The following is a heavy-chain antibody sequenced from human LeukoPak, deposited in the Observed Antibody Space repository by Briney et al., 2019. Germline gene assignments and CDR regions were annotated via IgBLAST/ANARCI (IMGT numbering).Heavy chain of an antibody. D-gene: IGHD2-2*01. CDR2: ISSSGSTI. J-gene: IGHJ4*02. CDR3: AREVPPVAKYYFDY. Sequence: QPGGSLRLSCAASGFTFSSYEMNWVRQAPGKGLEWVSYISSSGSTIYYADSVKGRFTISRDNAKNSLYLQMNSLRVEDTAVYYCAREVPPVAKYYFDYWGQGTLVTVSS. V-gene: IGHV3-48*03. CDR1: GFTFSSYE.